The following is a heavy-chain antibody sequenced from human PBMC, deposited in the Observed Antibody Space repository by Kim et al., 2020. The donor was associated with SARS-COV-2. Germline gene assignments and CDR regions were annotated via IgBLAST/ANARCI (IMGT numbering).Heavy chain of an antibody. D-gene: IGHD3-3*01. J-gene: IGHJ6*02. CDR2: FDPEDGER. Sequence: ASVKVSCKVSGYTLTELSMHWVRQAPGKGLEWMGGFDPEDGERFYAQKFQGRVTMTEDTSTDTAYMELSSLRSEDTAVYYCATAGIFGVVMTPEYYYGMDVWGQGTTVTVSS. V-gene: IGHV1-24*01. CDR1: GYTLTELS. CDR3: ATAGIFGVVMTPEYYYGMDV.